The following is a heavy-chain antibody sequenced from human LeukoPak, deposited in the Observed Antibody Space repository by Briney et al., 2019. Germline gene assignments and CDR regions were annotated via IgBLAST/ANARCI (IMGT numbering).Heavy chain of an antibody. CDR2: VDPEDGET. Sequence: ASVKVSCKASGYTFTDYYMHWVQQAPGKGLEWMGRVDPEDGETIYAEKFQGRVTITADTSTDTAYMELSSLRSEDTAVYYCATEEYSSSSVDYWGQGTLVTVSS. CDR1: GYTFTDYY. J-gene: IGHJ4*02. CDR3: ATEEYSSSSVDY. V-gene: IGHV1-69-2*01. D-gene: IGHD6-6*01.